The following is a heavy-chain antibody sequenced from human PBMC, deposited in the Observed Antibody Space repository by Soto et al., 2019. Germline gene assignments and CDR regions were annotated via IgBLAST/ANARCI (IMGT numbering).Heavy chain of an antibody. J-gene: IGHJ3*02. Sequence: QLHLVQSGAVVKKPGASVTVSCSASGYPVTAYYMHWVRQTPGRGLEWMGGINPATGAAKYTQTFQGRVTMTRGTATSTVFMELSGLTSEDTAVFYWARGGAVGVAGSAAFDMWGQGTLVSVSS. CDR3: ARGGAVGVAGSAAFDM. V-gene: IGHV1-2*02. D-gene: IGHD3-3*01. CDR2: INPATGAA. CDR1: GYPVTAYY.